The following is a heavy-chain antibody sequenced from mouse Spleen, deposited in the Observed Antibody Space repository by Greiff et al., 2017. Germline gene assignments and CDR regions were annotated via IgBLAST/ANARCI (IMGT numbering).Heavy chain of an antibody. D-gene: IGHD2-1*01. Sequence: EVMLVESGGGLVQPGGSLSLSCAASGFTFTDYYMNWVRQPPGKALEWLGFIRNKAHGYTTEYSASVKGRFTISRDNSQNILYLQMNALRTEDSATYYCARYTDGNYLDYWGQGTTLTVSS. CDR1: GFTFTDYY. CDR2: IRNKAHGYTT. V-gene: IGHV7-3*01. CDR3: ARYTDGNYLDY. J-gene: IGHJ2*01.